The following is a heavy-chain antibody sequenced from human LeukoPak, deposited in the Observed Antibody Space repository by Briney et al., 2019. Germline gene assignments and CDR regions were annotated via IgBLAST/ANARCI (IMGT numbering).Heavy chain of an antibody. D-gene: IGHD3-22*01. CDR3: ASGYYDSSGYYNY. Sequence: SETLSLTCTVSGGSISSYYWSWIRQPAAKGLEWIGRICTSGSTNYNPSLKSRVTMSVDTSKNQFSLRLSPVTAADTALYYCASGYYDSSGYYNYWGQGTLVTVSS. V-gene: IGHV4-4*07. J-gene: IGHJ4*02. CDR2: ICTSGST. CDR1: GGSISSYY.